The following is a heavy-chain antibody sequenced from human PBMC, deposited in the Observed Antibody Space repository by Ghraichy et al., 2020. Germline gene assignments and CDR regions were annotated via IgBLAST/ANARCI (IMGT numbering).Heavy chain of an antibody. D-gene: IGHD4-23*01. CDR1: GFTFSTYA. CDR3: AAFPVGGNSEYFQH. Sequence: GESLNISCAASGFTFSTYAMSWVRQAPGKGLEWVSTITDNGGATYSADSVEGRFTISRDNSKNTLFLQMNSLRAEDTAVYYCAAFPVGGNSEYFQHWGQCTLVTVSS. V-gene: IGHV3-23*01. J-gene: IGHJ1*01. CDR2: ITDNGGAT.